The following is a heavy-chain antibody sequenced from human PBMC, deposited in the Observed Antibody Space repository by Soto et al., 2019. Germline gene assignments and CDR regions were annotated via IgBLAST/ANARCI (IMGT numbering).Heavy chain of an antibody. CDR3: AKGGDYFDY. D-gene: IGHD4-17*01. V-gene: IGHV3-30*18. CDR1: GFTFSSYG. Sequence: QVQLVESGGGVVQPGRSLRLSCAASGFTFSSYGMHWVRQAPGKGLEWVAVISYDGSNKYYADSVKGRFTISRDNSKNTLYLKMNSLRAEDTAVYYCAKGGDYFDYWGQGTLVTVSS. CDR2: ISYDGSNK. J-gene: IGHJ4*02.